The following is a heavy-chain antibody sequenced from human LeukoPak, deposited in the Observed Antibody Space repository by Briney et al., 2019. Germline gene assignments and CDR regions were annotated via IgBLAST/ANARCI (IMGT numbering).Heavy chain of an antibody. J-gene: IGHJ4*02. V-gene: IGHV3-21*01. Sequence: GGSLRLSCAASGFTFSSYSMNWVRQAPGKGLEWVSSISSSSSYIYYADSVKGRFTISRDNAKNSLYLQMNSRRAEDKAVYYCARGIYWSLDSWGQGTLVTVSS. CDR1: GFTFSSYS. D-gene: IGHD1-1*01. CDR3: ARGIYWSLDS. CDR2: ISSSSSYI.